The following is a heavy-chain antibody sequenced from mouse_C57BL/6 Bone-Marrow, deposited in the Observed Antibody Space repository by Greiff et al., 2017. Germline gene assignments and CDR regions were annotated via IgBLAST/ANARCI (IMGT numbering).Heavy chain of an antibody. J-gene: IGHJ2*01. CDR3: EKESYYGNTYFDY. Sequence: QVQLQQSGAELARPGASVKLSCKASGYTFTSYGISWVKQRTGQGLEWIGEIYPRSGNTYYNEKFKGKATLTAAKSSSTAYMELRSLTSGESAVYFCEKESYYGNTYFDYWGQGTTLTVSS. D-gene: IGHD2-1*01. CDR2: IYPRSGNT. V-gene: IGHV1-81*01. CDR1: GYTFTSYG.